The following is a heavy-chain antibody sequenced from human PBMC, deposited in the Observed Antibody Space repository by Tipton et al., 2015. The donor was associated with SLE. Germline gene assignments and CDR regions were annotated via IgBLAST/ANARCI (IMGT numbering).Heavy chain of an antibody. CDR1: GGSIRTDDYF. J-gene: IGHJ5*02. Sequence: TLSLTCTVSGGSIRTDDYFWAWIRQPPGKGLEWVGSVFYSGITYYNASLKKRLAISVQTSKNEFSLKLNSLTAADTAIYYCAREGSSTVLGVASNWFDPWGQGTLVTVSS. D-gene: IGHD4-17*01. CDR3: AREGSSTVLGVASNWFDP. CDR2: VFYSGIT. V-gene: IGHV4-39*07.